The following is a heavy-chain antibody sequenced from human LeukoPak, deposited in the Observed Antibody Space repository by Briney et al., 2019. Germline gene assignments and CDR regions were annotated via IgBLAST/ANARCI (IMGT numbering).Heavy chain of an antibody. J-gene: IGHJ4*02. CDR1: GFTVSSNY. V-gene: IGHV3-53*01. D-gene: IGHD4-11*01. CDR2: IYTGGST. CDR3: VAPYSDYVSGYDY. Sequence: GGSLRLSCAASGFTVSSNYMSWVRQAPGKGLEWVSVIYTGGSTYYADSVKGRFTISRDNSKNSLYLQVNSLRAEDTAVYYCVAPYSDYVSGYDYWGQGTLVTVSA.